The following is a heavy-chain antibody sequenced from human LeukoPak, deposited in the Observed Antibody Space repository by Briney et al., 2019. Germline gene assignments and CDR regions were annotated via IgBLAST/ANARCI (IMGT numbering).Heavy chain of an antibody. CDR2: ISYDGSNK. CDR1: GFTFSSYA. J-gene: IGHJ3*02. CDR3: ARINGGLDAFDI. V-gene: IGHV3-30*14. D-gene: IGHD2-15*01. Sequence: GRSLRLSCAASGFTFSSYAMHWVRQAPGKGLEWVAVISYDGSNKYYADSVKGRFTISRDNSKNTLYLQMNSLRAEDTAVYYCARINGGLDAFDIWGQGTMVTVSS.